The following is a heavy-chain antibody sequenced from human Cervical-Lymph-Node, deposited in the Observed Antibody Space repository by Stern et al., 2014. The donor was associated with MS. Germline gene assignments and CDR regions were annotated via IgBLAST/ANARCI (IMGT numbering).Heavy chain of an antibody. CDR3: ATDRDRGFDYSD. CDR2: FTVGSGGI. D-gene: IGHD5-12*01. Sequence: VQLVESGGGLVQPGGSLRLSCVASGFPLSGYNMNWVRQAPGKGLEWVSFFTVGSGGIYSADPVKGRFTIPRDDAKTFSLLQTDSLRDEDTALYYCATDRDRGFDYSDWGQGTLVTVSS. V-gene: IGHV3-48*02. J-gene: IGHJ4*02. CDR1: GFPLSGYN.